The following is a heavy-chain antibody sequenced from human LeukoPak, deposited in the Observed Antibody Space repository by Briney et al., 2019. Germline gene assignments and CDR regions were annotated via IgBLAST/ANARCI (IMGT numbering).Heavy chain of an antibody. Sequence: GGTLRLSCAASGFTFSSYGMSWVRQAPGKGLEWVSVISGSGGSTYYAASVKGRFTISRDNSKNTLYLQMNSLRAEDTAVYYCAKDSSLWGAFDIWGQGTMVTVSS. CDR1: GFTFSSYG. CDR3: AKDSSLWGAFDI. V-gene: IGHV3-23*01. CDR2: ISGSGGST. J-gene: IGHJ3*02. D-gene: IGHD1-26*01.